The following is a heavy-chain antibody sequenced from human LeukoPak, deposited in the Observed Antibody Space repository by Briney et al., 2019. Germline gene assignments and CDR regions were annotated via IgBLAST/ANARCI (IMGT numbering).Heavy chain of an antibody. J-gene: IGHJ4*02. Sequence: SETLSLTCTVSGYSISSGYYWGWIRQPPGKGLEWIGSIYHSGSTYYNPSLKSRVTISVDTSKNQFSLKLSSETAADTAVYYCARVRTAMVIVYWGQGTLVTVSS. CDR1: GYSISSGYY. V-gene: IGHV4-38-2*02. CDR2: IYHSGST. D-gene: IGHD5-18*01. CDR3: ARVRTAMVIVY.